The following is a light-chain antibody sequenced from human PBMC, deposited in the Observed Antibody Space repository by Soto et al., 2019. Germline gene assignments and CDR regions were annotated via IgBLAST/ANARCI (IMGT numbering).Light chain of an antibody. V-gene: IGLV1-51*01. CDR3: GTWDSSLSAPWV. CDR2: DNN. CDR1: SSNIGNNY. Sequence: QSVLTQPPSVSAAPGQKVTISCSGSSSNIGNNYVSWYQQLPGTAPKLLIYDNNKRPSGIPDRFSGSKSGTSATLGITGLQTGDEADYYCGTWDSSLSAPWVFGTGTKVTVL. J-gene: IGLJ1*01.